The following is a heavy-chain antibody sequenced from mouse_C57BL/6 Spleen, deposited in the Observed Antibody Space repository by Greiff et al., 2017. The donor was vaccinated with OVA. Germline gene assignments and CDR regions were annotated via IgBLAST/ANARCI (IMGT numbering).Heavy chain of an antibody. CDR2: ILPGSGST. J-gene: IGHJ4*01. Sequence: VQLVESGAELMKPGASVKLSCKATGYTFTGYWIEWVKQRPGHGLEWIGEILPGSGSTNYNEKFKGKATFTADTSSNTAYMQLSSLTTGDSAIYYCARLSNYDAMDYWGQGTSVTVSS. D-gene: IGHD2-5*01. CDR3: ARLSNYDAMDY. V-gene: IGHV1-9*01. CDR1: GYTFTGYW.